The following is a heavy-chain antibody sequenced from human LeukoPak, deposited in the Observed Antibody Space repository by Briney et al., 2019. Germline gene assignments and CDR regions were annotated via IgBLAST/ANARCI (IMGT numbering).Heavy chain of an antibody. CDR3: ARDSAYCGGDCYLFDI. V-gene: IGHV3-74*01. D-gene: IGHD2-21*01. J-gene: IGHJ3*02. CDR2: TNTDASST. Sequence: GGSLRLSCAASGFTFSNYWMHWVRQAPGKGLVWVSRTNTDASSTTYADSVKGRFTISRDNAKNTLYLQMNSLRAEDTAVYYCARDSAYCGGDCYLFDIWGQGTMVTVSS. CDR1: GFTFSNYW.